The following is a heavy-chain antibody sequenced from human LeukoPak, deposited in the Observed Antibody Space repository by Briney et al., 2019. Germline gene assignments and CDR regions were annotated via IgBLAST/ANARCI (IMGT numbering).Heavy chain of an antibody. J-gene: IGHJ4*02. CDR1: GFTVSSNY. CDR3: ARGPYYYDSSGYARGC. D-gene: IGHD3-22*01. V-gene: IGHV3-53*01. Sequence: GGSLRLSCAASGFTVSSNYMSWVRQAPGKGLEWVSVIYSGGSTYYADSVKGRFTISRDNSKNTLYLQMNSLRAEDTAVYYCARGPYYYDSSGYARGCWGQGTLVTVSS. CDR2: IYSGGST.